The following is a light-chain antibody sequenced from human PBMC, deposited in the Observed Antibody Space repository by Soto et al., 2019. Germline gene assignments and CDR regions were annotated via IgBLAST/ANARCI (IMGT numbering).Light chain of an antibody. CDR1: QSVSSSY. CDR3: QQYDNSPIT. J-gene: IGKJ5*01. V-gene: IGKV3-20*01. CDR2: GAS. Sequence: EIVFTQSPGTQSLSPGERATRSCRASQSVSSSYLAWYQQKPGQAPRLLIYGASSRATGIPDRFSGTGSETDFTLTISRLEPEDFAVYYCQQYDNSPITFGQGTRLEIK.